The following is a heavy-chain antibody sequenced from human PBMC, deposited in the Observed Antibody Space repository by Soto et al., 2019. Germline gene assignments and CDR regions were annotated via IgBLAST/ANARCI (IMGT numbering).Heavy chain of an antibody. CDR1: GYAFTTYA. CDR2: ISAYNGHT. D-gene: IGHD2-2*01. V-gene: IGHV1-18*01. CDR3: AYCNSTTCYATWFDP. J-gene: IGHJ5*02. Sequence: ASVKVSCKASGYAFTTYAISWVRQAPGQGLECMGWISAYNGHTNYAQKLQGRVTMTTDTSTSTAYMELRSLRSDDTAVYYCAYCNSTTCYATWFDPGGEGTLVTVSS.